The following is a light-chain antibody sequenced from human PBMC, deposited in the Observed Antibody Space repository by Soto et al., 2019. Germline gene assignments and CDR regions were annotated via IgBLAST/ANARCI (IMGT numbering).Light chain of an antibody. V-gene: IGLV1-51*01. CDR1: SSNIGNNY. Sequence: QSVLTQPPSVSAAPGQKVTISCSGSSSNIGNNYVSWYQQLPGTAPKLLISDNDKRPSGIPDRFSGSKSGTSATLGITGLQTGDEAYYYCGTWDSNLRAGVFGGGTKLTVL. J-gene: IGLJ2*01. CDR3: GTWDSNLRAGV. CDR2: DND.